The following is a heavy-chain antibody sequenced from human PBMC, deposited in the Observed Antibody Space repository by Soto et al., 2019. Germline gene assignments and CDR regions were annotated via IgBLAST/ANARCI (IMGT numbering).Heavy chain of an antibody. D-gene: IGHD2-15*01. V-gene: IGHV4-30-2*01. CDR1: GGSISSGGYS. J-gene: IGHJ4*02. CDR3: ARDGGSGNNFDY. Sequence: PSETLSLTCAVSGGSISSGGYSWSWIRQPPGKGLEWIGYVYHSGSTYYNPSLKSRVTISVDRSKNQFSLKLSSVTAADTAVYYCARDGGSGNNFDYWGQRTLVTVSS. CDR2: VYHSGST.